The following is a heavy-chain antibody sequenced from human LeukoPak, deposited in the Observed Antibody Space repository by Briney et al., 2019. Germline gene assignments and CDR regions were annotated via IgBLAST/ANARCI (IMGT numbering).Heavy chain of an antibody. CDR3: ARIDSSGYHPY. D-gene: IGHD3-22*01. V-gene: IGHV4-59*01. CDR2: IYYSGST. CDR1: GGSISSYY. J-gene: IGHJ4*02. Sequence: PSETLCLTCTVSGGSISSYYWSWIRQPPGKGLEWIGYIYYSGSTNYNPSLKSRVTISVDTSKNQFALKLSSVTAADTAVYYCARIDSSGYHPYWGQGTLVTVSS.